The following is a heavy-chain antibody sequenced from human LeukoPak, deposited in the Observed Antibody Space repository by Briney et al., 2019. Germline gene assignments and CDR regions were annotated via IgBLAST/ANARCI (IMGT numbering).Heavy chain of an antibody. CDR1: GFTFSSYA. J-gene: IGHJ4*02. D-gene: IGHD6-6*01. CDR3: AKGPVTDSSSTGRDPPGDY. V-gene: IGHV3-23*01. Sequence: GGSLRLSCAASGFTFSSYAMSWVRQAPGKGREWVSAISGSGGSTYYADSVKGRFTISRDNSKNTLYLQMNSLRAEDTAVYYCAKGPVTDSSSTGRDPPGDYWGQGTLVTVSS. CDR2: ISGSGGST.